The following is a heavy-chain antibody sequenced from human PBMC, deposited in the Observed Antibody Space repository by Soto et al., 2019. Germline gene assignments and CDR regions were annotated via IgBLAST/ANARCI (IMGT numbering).Heavy chain of an antibody. Sequence: SETLSLTYTVSGGSISSYYWSWIRQPPGKGLEWIGYIYYSGSTNYNPSLKSRVTISVDTSKNQFSLKLSSVTAADTAVYYCARRRPASLGYCSSTSCSPRSYYYYYYMDVWGKGTTVTVSS. CDR1: GGSISSYY. V-gene: IGHV4-59*08. CDR3: ARRRPASLGYCSSTSCSPRSYYYYYYMDV. D-gene: IGHD2-2*01. CDR2: IYYSGST. J-gene: IGHJ6*03.